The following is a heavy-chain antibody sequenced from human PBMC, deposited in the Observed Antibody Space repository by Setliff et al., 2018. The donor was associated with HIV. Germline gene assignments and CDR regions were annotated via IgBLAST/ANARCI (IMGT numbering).Heavy chain of an antibody. CDR2: ISGRSSDP. Sequence: GGSLRLSCAASGFTFSDYYMGWIRQAPGKGLEWVSYISGRSSDPNYADSAKGRFTISRDNSKKSVYLQMNSLRVEDTAWYFCANAYAAGHHWGAFSIWGQGTMVTVSS. J-gene: IGHJ3*02. CDR3: ANAYAAGHHWGAFSI. D-gene: IGHD6-13*01. V-gene: IGHV3-11*03. CDR1: GFTFSDYY.